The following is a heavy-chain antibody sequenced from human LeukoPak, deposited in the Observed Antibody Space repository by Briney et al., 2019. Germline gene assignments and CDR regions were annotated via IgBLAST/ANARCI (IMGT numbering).Heavy chain of an antibody. CDR2: IYYTGST. D-gene: IGHD3-22*01. Sequence: SETLSLTCTASGGSISSHYWTWIRQPPGKGLEWIGYIYYTGSTNYNPSLQSRVTISVDTSKNQFSLKLSSVTAADTAVYYCASYDSSGRAFDIWGQGTMVTVSS. CDR3: ASYDSSGRAFDI. CDR1: GGSISSHY. V-gene: IGHV4-59*11. J-gene: IGHJ3*02.